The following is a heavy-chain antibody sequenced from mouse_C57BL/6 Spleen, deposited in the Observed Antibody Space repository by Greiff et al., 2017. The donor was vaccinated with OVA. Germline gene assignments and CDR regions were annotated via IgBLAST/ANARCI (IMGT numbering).Heavy chain of an antibody. CDR2: ISSGSSTI. CDR1: GFTFSDYG. D-gene: IGHD1-1*01. V-gene: IGHV5-17*01. J-gene: IGHJ3*01. Sequence: EVKLMESGGGLVKPGGSLKLSCAASGFTFSDYGMHWVRQAPEKGLEWVAYISSGSSTIYYADTVKGRFTISRDNAKNTLFLQMTSLRSEDTAMYYCARIPYYYGSSYPAWFADWGQGTLVTVSA. CDR3: ARIPYYYGSSYPAWFAD.